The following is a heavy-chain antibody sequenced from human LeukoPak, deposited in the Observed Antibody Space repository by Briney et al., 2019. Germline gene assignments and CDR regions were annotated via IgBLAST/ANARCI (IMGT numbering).Heavy chain of an antibody. V-gene: IGHV1-69*01. CDR2: IIPIFGTA. Sequence: GASVKVSCKASGGTFSSYAISWVRQAPGQGLEWMGGIIPIFGTANYAQKFQGRVTITADESTSTAYTELSSLRSEDTAVYYCARGQRSYYYYYMDVWGKGTTVTVSS. CDR3: ARGQRSYYYYYMDV. J-gene: IGHJ6*03. D-gene: IGHD6-25*01. CDR1: GGTFSSYA.